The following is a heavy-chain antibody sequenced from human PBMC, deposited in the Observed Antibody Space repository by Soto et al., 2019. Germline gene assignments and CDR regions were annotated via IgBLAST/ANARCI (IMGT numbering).Heavy chain of an antibody. J-gene: IGHJ4*02. CDR2: IYFRGST. CDR1: GGAISSGTNY. CDR3: ARMGYATGWYHFDY. Sequence: QLHLQESGPGLVEPSETLSLTCSVSGGAISSGTNYWGWVRRAPGKGLEWIGDIYFRGSTYYNPSLKGRVTFAIDTSKNRFSLRLRSVTAADTAVYYCARMGYATGWYHFDYWGQGALVTVSS. D-gene: IGHD2-8*01. V-gene: IGHV4-39*01.